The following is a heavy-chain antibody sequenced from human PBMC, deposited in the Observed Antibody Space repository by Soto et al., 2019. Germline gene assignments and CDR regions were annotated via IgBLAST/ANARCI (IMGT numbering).Heavy chain of an antibody. J-gene: IGHJ4*02. CDR2: INHSGST. D-gene: IGHD6-13*01. Sequence: KTSETLSLTCAVYGGSFSGYYWSWIRQPPGKGLEWIGEINHSGSTNYNPSLKGRVTISVDTSKNQFSLKLSSVTAADTAVYYCARGLRRGIAAAGTLWYWGQGTLVTVSS. CDR3: ARGLRRGIAAAGTLWY. V-gene: IGHV4-34*01. CDR1: GGSFSGYY.